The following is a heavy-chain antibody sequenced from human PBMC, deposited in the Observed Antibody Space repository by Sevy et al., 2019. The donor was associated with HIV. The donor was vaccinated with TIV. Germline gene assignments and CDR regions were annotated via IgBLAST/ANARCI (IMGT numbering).Heavy chain of an antibody. CDR3: AKDEKYQLPRGTFDY. CDR2: ISSSGRST. Sequence: GGSLRLSCAASGFTFNNYAMSWVRQAPGKGLEWVSAISSSGRSTYYADSVKGRFTISRDNSKNTLYLQMNSLRAEDTAIYYCAKDEKYQLPRGTFDYWGQGTLVTVSS. CDR1: GFTFNNYA. V-gene: IGHV3-23*01. J-gene: IGHJ4*02. D-gene: IGHD2-2*01.